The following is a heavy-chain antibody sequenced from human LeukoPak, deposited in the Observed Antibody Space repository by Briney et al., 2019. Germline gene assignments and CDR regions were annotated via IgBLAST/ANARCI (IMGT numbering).Heavy chain of an antibody. J-gene: IGHJ4*02. D-gene: IGHD5-12*01. CDR1: GFIFMNYG. CDR2: ISNGGEDT. CDR3: AKDPFFSGYGKITVTPDY. V-gene: IGHV3-23*01. Sequence: GGSLRLSCAASGFIFMNYGMTWVRQAPGKGLEWVASISNGGEDTYYADSAKGRFTISRVNSKDTLYLQMNSLRAEDTAVYYCAKDPFFSGYGKITVTPDYWGQGTLVTVSS.